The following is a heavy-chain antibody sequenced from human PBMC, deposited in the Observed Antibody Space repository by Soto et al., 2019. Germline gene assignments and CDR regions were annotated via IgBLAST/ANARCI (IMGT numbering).Heavy chain of an antibody. D-gene: IGHD3-16*01. CDR1: GFSFSSYW. CDR3: ARHNGPLYVGYYYDMDV. CDR2: INTDGSST. J-gene: IGHJ6*02. Sequence: GGSLILSCADSGFSFSSYWMHWVRQGPGKGLVWVSRINTDGSSTNYADSVKGRFTISRDNAKNTLYLQMNSLRAEDTAVYYCARHNGPLYVGYYYDMDVWGQGTTVTVSS. V-gene: IGHV3-74*01.